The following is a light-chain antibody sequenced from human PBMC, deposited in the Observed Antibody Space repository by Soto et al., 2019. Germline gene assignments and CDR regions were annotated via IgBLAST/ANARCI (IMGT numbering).Light chain of an antibody. V-gene: IGKV1-39*01. J-gene: IGKJ5*01. Sequence: DVQMTQSPSSLSASVGDRVTITCRASQPISNYLNWYQQKAGEAPKVLIFGASSLQSGVPSKFSGSGYGTDFTLSINNLHPDDFATYYCQQTHAVPLPFGQGTRL. CDR1: QPISNY. CDR2: GAS. CDR3: QQTHAVPLP.